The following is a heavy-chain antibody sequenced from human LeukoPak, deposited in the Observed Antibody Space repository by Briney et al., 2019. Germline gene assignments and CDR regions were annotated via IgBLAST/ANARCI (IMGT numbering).Heavy chain of an antibody. V-gene: IGHV3-74*03. CDR3: ARDLDWIVLVY. J-gene: IGHJ4*02. D-gene: IGHD3-9*01. CDR2: IRPEGTTT. Sequence: GGSLRLSCAASGFTLCTYWMHWVPQAPGKGLVWVARIRPEGTTTAYADSVKGRFTISRDNAKNTLFLQMNSLSAEDTAVYYCARDLDWIVLVYWAERPLVTVSS. CDR1: GFTLCTYW.